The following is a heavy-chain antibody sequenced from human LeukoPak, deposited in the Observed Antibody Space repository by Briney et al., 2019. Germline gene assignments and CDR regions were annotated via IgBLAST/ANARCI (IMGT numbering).Heavy chain of an antibody. CDR2: INTNTGNP. V-gene: IGHV7-4-1*02. CDR3: AKQGPGSCGSTSCYGVDY. Sequence: GASVKVSCKASGYTFTSYGISWVRQAPGQGLEWMGWINTNTGNPTYAQGFTGRFVFSLDTSVSTAYLQISSLKAEDTAMYYCAKQGPGSCGSTSCYGVDYWGQGTLVTVSS. D-gene: IGHD2-2*01. CDR1: GYTFTSYG. J-gene: IGHJ4*02.